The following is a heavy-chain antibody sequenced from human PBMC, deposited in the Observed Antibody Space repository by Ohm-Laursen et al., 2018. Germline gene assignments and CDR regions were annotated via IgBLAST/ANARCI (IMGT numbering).Heavy chain of an antibody. Sequence: SQTLSLTCTVSGGSISSGGYYWNWIRQHPGKGLEWIGYISYSGITYYNPSLKSRVTISLETSKNQFSLKLSSVTAADTAMYYCARDAIAASGRMFDLWGQGTLVTVSS. D-gene: IGHD6-13*01. CDR3: ARDAIAASGRMFDL. CDR2: ISYSGIT. V-gene: IGHV4-31*03. J-gene: IGHJ5*02. CDR1: GGSISSGGYY.